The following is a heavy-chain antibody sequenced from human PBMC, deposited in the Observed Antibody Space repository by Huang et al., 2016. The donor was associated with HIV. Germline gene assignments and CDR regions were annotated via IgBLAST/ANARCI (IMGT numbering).Heavy chain of an antibody. V-gene: IGHV1-18*01. CDR3: ARSSTGFGSTWAYD. CDR2: ISPYDGET. D-gene: IGHD2-2*03. J-gene: IGHJ4*02. CDR1: GYAFTRYT. Sequence: QVQLVQSGPEVKKPGASVKLSCKASGYAFTRYTITWVRQAPGQGLEWMGWISPYDGETKYAQNIQGRVTMTADTSTTTAYMERRSLRSDDTAVYYCARSSTGFGSTWAYDWGQGTLVTISS.